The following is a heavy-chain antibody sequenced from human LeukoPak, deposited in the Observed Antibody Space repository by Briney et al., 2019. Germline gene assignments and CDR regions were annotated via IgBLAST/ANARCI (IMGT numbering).Heavy chain of an antibody. J-gene: IGHJ5*01. D-gene: IGHD3-3*01. CDR3: ARDHANYDFWSGYYTPYNWFDS. CDR1: GFTFSSYW. Sequence: PGGSLRLSSAASGFTFSSYWISWVRQAPGKGLEWVANIKQDGSEKYYVDSVKGRFTISRDNAKNSLYLQMNSLRAEDTAVYYCARDHANYDFWSGYYTPYNWFDSWGQGTLVTVSS. CDR2: IKQDGSEK. V-gene: IGHV3-7*01.